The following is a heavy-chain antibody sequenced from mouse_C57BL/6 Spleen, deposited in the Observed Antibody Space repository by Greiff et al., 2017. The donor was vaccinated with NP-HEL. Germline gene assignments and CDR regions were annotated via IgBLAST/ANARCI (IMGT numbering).Heavy chain of an antibody. V-gene: IGHV5-4*01. CDR3: ARDREFITTVVATMDY. CDR1: GFTFSSYA. D-gene: IGHD1-1*01. J-gene: IGHJ4*01. CDR2: ISDGGSYT. Sequence: EVHLVESGGGLVKPGGSLKLSCAASGFTFSSYAMSWVRQTPEKRLEWVATISDGGSYTYYPDNVKGRFTISRDNAKNNLYLQMSHLKSEDTAMYYCARDREFITTVVATMDYWGQGTSVTVSS.